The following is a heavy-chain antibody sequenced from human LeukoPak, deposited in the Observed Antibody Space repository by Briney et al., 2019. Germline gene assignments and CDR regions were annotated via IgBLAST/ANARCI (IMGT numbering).Heavy chain of an antibody. CDR1: GYSISSGYY. CDR3: GRIYYFWSFYFNY. CDR2: IYHSGST. J-gene: IGHJ4*02. Sequence: SETLSLTCTVSGYSISSGYYWGWIRQPPGKGLEWIGSIYHSGSTYYNPSLKSRVTISVDMSKNQFSLKLSSVTAADTAVYYWGRIYYFWSFYFNYGAQEPRATV. D-gene: IGHD3-3*01. V-gene: IGHV4-38-2*02.